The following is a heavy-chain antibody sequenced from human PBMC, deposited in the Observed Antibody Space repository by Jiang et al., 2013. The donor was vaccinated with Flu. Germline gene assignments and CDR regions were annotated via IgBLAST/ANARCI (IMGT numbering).Heavy chain of an antibody. Sequence: AQKLQGRVTMTTDTSTSTAYMELRSLRSDDTAVYYCARESGSSGWGGMAHWGQGTLVTVSS. D-gene: IGHD6-19*01. J-gene: IGHJ4*02. V-gene: IGHV1-18*01. CDR3: ARESGSSGWGGMAH.